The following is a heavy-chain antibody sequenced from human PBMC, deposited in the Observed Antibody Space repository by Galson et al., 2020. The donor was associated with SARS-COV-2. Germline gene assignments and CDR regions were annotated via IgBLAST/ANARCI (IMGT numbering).Heavy chain of an antibody. CDR2: IDTDGSTT. J-gene: IGHJ5*02. CDR3: VSPQYFSSGGPPP. Sequence: GGSLRLSCAASGFTFSSYWMHWVRQAPGKGLVWVSRIDTDGSTTSYADSVKGRFTISRDNAKNTLYLQMNSLRAEDTAVYYCVSPQYFSSGGPPPWGQGTLVTVSS. V-gene: IGHV3-74*01. CDR1: GFTFSSYW. D-gene: IGHD3-10*01.